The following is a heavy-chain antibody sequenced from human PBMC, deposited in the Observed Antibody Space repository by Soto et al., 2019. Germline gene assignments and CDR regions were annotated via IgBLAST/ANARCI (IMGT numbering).Heavy chain of an antibody. Sequence: EVQLVESGGGLVQPGGSLRLSCTASGFTFSNYWMHWVRQPPGKGLVWVSRINSDGSSTTYADSVKGRFTISRDNAKNTLYLQMDSLRAEDTAVDYCARVETCNSISCYSVFESWGQGTLVTVSS. CDR2: INSDGSST. CDR3: ARVETCNSISCYSVFES. D-gene: IGHD2-2*01. J-gene: IGHJ4*02. V-gene: IGHV3-74*03. CDR1: GFTFSNYW.